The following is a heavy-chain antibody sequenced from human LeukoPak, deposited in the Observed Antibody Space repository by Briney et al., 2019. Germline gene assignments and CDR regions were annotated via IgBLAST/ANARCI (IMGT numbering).Heavy chain of an antibody. CDR1: GFTFNFYA. CDR2: ISGSGSTT. CDR3: AKSSGSGPHFYGMDV. V-gene: IGHV3-23*01. J-gene: IGHJ6*02. Sequence: GGSLRLSCAASGFTFNFYAMSWVRQAPGKGPEWVSGISGSGSTTYYADSVKGRFTISRDNSKNTLYLQMNSLRVEDTAVYYCAKSSGSGPHFYGMDVWGHGSTVTVSS. D-gene: IGHD3-10*01.